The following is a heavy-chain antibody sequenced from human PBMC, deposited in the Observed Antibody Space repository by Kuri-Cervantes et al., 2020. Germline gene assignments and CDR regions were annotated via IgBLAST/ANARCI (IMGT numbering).Heavy chain of an antibody. V-gene: IGHV3-30-3*01. J-gene: IGHJ4*01. CDR3: AREGDLRDFFDY. Sequence: GESLKISCAASGFLFSRSPMHWVRQAPGKGLEWVAFMAKDGTKKDYADSVKGRFTISRDNSRNTLYLQMNSLRAEDTAVYYCAREGDLRDFFDYWGHGTLVTVSS. CDR2: MAKDGTKK. D-gene: IGHD2-21*02. CDR1: GFLFSRSP.